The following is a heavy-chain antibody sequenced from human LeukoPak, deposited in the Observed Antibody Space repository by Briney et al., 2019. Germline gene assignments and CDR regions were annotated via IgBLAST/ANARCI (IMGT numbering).Heavy chain of an antibody. V-gene: IGHV6-1*01. CDR3: AISYGDTKGLRY. CDR1: GDSVSSNSAA. Sequence: SQTLSLTCAISGDSVSSNSAAWNWIRQSPSRGLEWLGRTYYRSKWYNDYAVSVKSRITINPDTSKNQFSLQLNSVTAADTAVYYCAISYGDTKGLRYWGQGTLVTVSS. CDR2: TYYRSKWYN. J-gene: IGHJ4*02. D-gene: IGHD4-17*01.